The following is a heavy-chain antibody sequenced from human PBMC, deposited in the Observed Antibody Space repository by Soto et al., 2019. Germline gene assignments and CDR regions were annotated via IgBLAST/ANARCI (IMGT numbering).Heavy chain of an antibody. J-gene: IGHJ4*02. CDR3: ARGTPTPGIDS. Sequence: GGSLRLSCAASGFTFRTYWMNWVRQAPGKGLEWLVNIDQDGSQRYYVDSVKGRFTVSRDNAKNSLYLQMDSLRAEDTAVYYCARGTPTPGIDSWGQGTLVTVSS. CDR1: GFTFRTYW. V-gene: IGHV3-7*03. D-gene: IGHD1-7*01. CDR2: IDQDGSQR.